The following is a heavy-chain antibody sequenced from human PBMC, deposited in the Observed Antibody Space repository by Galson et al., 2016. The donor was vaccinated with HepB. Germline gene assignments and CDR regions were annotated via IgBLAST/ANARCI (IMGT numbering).Heavy chain of an antibody. CDR1: GGSFSGYY. V-gene: IGHV4-34*01. J-gene: IGHJ6*02. CDR2: VKHSGST. D-gene: IGHD6-13*01. Sequence: SETLSLTCAVYGGSFSGYYWSWIRQPPGKGLEWLGEVKHSGSTTYSPSLKSRLTITVDVSQNQFSLTLTFVTAADTAVYYCARGGAEALAAAGTLPRRGRESYYYYGMDVWGQGTMVSVSS. CDR3: ARGGAEALAAAGTLPRRGRESYYYYGMDV.